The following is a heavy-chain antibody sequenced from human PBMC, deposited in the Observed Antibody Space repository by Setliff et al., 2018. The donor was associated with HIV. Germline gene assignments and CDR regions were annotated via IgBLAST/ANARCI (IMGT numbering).Heavy chain of an antibody. D-gene: IGHD2-8*01. Sequence: ASVKVSCKVSGYTLTELSMHWVRQAPGKGLEWMGGFDPEDAETIYAQRFQGRVTMTEDTSTDTAYMELSSLSSEDTAGYYCATERMYAEGSFDYWGQGTLVTVSS. CDR2: FDPEDAET. J-gene: IGHJ4*02. V-gene: IGHV1-24*01. CDR1: GYTLTELS. CDR3: ATERMYAEGSFDY.